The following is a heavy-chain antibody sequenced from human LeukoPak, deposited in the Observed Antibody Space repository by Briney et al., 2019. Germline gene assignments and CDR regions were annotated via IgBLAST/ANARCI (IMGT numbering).Heavy chain of an antibody. J-gene: IGHJ3*02. D-gene: IGHD3-10*01. CDR2: ISAYNGNT. CDR1: GYTFTSYS. Sequence: ASVKVSCKASGYTFTSYSISWVRQAPGQGLEWMGWISAYNGNTNYAQKLQGRVTMTTDTSTSTAYMELRSLRSDDTAVYYCARVVESYYRRSAFDIWGQGTMVTVSS. CDR3: ARVVESYYRRSAFDI. V-gene: IGHV1-18*01.